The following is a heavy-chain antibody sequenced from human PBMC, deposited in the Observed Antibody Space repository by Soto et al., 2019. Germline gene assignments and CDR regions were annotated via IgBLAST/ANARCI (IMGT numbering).Heavy chain of an antibody. J-gene: IGHJ4*02. CDR1: GFTFSSYA. V-gene: IGHV3-23*01. CDR2: ISGSGGST. CDR3: AKAVAGNHLCDY. Sequence: VGSLRLSCAASGFTFSSYAMSWVRQAPGKGLEWVSAISGSGGSTYYADSVKGRFTISRDNSKNTLYLQMNSLRAEDTAVYYCAKAVAGNHLCDYWGQGTLVTVSS. D-gene: IGHD6-19*01.